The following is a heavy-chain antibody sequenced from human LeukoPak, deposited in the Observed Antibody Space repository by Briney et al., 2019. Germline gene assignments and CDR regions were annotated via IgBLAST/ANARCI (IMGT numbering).Heavy chain of an antibody. D-gene: IGHD3-10*01. Sequence: TSETLSLTCTVSGGSISSYYWSWIRQPPGKGLEWIGYIYYSGSTNYNPSLKSRVTISVDTSKNQFSLKLSSVTAADTAVYYCARDLCYGSGSYYLVLLGYYYGMDVWGQGTTVTVSS. CDR2: IYYSGST. J-gene: IGHJ6*02. CDR3: ARDLCYGSGSYYLVLLGYYYGMDV. V-gene: IGHV4-59*01. CDR1: GGSISSYY.